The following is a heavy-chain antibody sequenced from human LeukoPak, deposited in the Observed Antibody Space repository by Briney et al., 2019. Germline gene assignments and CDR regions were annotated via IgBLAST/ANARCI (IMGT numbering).Heavy chain of an antibody. CDR2: INPSGGST. J-gene: IGHJ4*02. Sequence: GASVKVSCKASGYTFTSYYMHWVRQAPGQGLEWIGIINPSGGSTSYAQKFQGRVTMTRDTSTSTVYMELNSLRAEDTAVYYCARELLPARKGIAAAGDFDYWGQGTLVTVSS. D-gene: IGHD6-13*01. V-gene: IGHV1-46*01. CDR3: ARELLPARKGIAAAGDFDY. CDR1: GYTFTSYY.